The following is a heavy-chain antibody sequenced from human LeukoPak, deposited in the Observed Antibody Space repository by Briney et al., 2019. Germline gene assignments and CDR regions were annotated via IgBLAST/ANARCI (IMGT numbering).Heavy chain of an antibody. Sequence: GGSLRLSCAASGFTFSSYWMHWVRQAPGKGLVWVSRINSDGSSTSYADSVKGRFTISRDNAKSTLYLQMNSLRAEDTAVYYCEGILTGPDYYYMDVWGKGTTVTVSS. CDR1: GFTFSSYW. CDR2: INSDGSST. D-gene: IGHD3-9*01. J-gene: IGHJ6*03. V-gene: IGHV3-74*01. CDR3: EGILTGPDYYYMDV.